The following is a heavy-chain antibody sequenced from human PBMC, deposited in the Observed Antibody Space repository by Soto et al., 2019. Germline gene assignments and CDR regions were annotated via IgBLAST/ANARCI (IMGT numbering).Heavy chain of an antibody. CDR1: GGSISSYY. J-gene: IGHJ4*02. Sequence: SETLSLTCTVSGGSISSYYWSWIRQPPGKGLEWIGYIYYSGSTNYNPSLKSRVTISVDTSKNQFSLKLSSVTAADTAVYYCARGSSSDFDYWGQGTLVTVSS. V-gene: IGHV4-59*01. D-gene: IGHD6-13*01. CDR3: ARGSSSDFDY. CDR2: IYYSGST.